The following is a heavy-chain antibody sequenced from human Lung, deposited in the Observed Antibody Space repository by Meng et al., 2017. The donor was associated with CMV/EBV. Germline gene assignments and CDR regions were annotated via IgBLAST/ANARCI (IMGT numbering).Heavy chain of an antibody. Sequence: ASVXVSXKASGYTFTGYYMHWVRQAPGQGLEWMGWINPNSGGTNYAQKFQGRVTMTRDTSISTAYMELSRLRSDDTAVYYCARDVDPIKIVYYYYYGMDVXGRGXTVTVSS. J-gene: IGHJ6*02. CDR3: ARDVDPIKIVYYYYYGMDV. CDR1: GYTFTGYY. V-gene: IGHV1-2*02. CDR2: INPNSGGT. D-gene: IGHD1-26*01.